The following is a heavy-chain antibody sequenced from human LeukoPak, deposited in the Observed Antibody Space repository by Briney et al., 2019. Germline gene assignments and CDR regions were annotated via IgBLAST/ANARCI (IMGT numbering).Heavy chain of an antibody. CDR1: GFNFSTYA. J-gene: IGHJ4*02. V-gene: IGHV3-23*01. CDR2: VVATGYST. D-gene: IGHD4-17*01. Sequence: GGSLRLSCAASGFNFSTYAMTWVRQAPGKGLEWVSVVVATGYSTYYADSVKGRFTISRDNSSDTIYLQMNSLRAWCTALYYCARFCTVTPCHHRDLDSWGQGTLVTVSS. CDR3: ARFCTVTPCHHRDLDS.